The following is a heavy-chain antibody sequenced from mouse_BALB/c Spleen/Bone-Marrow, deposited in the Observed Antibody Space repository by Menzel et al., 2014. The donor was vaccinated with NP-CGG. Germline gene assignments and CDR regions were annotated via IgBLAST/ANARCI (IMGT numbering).Heavy chain of an antibody. J-gene: IGHJ3*01. V-gene: IGHV1-69*02. D-gene: IGHD2-1*01. CDR3: ARTYYGNYAWFAY. CDR2: IDPSDSET. Sequence: QVQLQQSGAELVKPGAPVKLSCKASGYTFTSYWVNWVKQMPGRGLEWIGRIDPSDSETHYNQKFKDKATLTVDKSSSTAYIQLSSLTSEDSAVYYCARTYYGNYAWFAYWGQGTLVTVSA. CDR1: GYTFTSYW.